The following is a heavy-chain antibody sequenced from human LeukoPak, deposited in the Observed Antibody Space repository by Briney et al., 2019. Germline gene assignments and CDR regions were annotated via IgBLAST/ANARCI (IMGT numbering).Heavy chain of an antibody. J-gene: IGHJ4*02. CDR3: ARADYGGNYGY. CDR2: IYTSGST. D-gene: IGHD4/OR15-4a*01. Sequence: SQTLSLTCTVSGGSISSGSYYWSWIRQPAGKGLEWIGRIYTSGSTNYNPSLKSRVTISVDTSKNQFSLKLSSVTAADTAVYYCARADYGGNYGYWGQGTLVTVSS. V-gene: IGHV4-61*02. CDR1: GGSISSGSYY.